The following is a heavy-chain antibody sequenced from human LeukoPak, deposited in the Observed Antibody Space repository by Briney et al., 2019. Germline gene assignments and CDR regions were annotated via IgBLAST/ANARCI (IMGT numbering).Heavy chain of an antibody. CDR1: GFTVSSNY. CDR2: ISGTGAMT. J-gene: IGHJ4*02. D-gene: IGHD6-19*01. Sequence: GGPLRLSCAASGFTVSSNYMSWVRQAPGKGLEWVSVISGTGAMTYYADSVKGRFTISRDNSKSTLYLQMNSLRAEDTAVYYCAKGRYSSGWFIDYWGQGTLVTVSS. V-gene: IGHV3-23*01. CDR3: AKGRYSSGWFIDY.